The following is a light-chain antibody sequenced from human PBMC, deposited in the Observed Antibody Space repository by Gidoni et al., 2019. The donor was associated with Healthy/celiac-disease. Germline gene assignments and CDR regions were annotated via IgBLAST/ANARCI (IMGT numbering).Light chain of an antibody. J-gene: IGLJ3*02. CDR2: RNN. Sequence: QSVLTQPPSASGTPGQRVTIPCSGSSSNIGSNYVYWYQQLPGTAPKLLIYRNNQRPSGVPDRFSGSKSGTSASLAISGLRSEDEADYYCAAWDDSLSGRVFGGGTK. CDR1: SSNIGSNY. V-gene: IGLV1-47*01. CDR3: AAWDDSLSGRV.